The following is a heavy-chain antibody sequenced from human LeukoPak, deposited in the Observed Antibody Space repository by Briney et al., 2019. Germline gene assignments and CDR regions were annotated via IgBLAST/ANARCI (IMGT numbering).Heavy chain of an antibody. CDR1: GYTFTSYG. J-gene: IGHJ5*02. V-gene: IGHV1-18*01. Sequence: GASVKVSCKASGYTFTSYGISWVRQAPGQGLEWMGWISAYNGNTNYAQKLQGRVTMTTDTSTSTAYMELRSLRSDDTAVYYCARDTDTYYYGSESYYSPWGQGTLVTVSS. CDR2: ISAYNGNT. D-gene: IGHD3-10*01. CDR3: ARDTDTYYYGSESYYSP.